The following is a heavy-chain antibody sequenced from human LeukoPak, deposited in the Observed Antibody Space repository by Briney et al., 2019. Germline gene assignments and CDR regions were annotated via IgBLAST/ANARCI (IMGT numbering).Heavy chain of an antibody. D-gene: IGHD3-22*01. V-gene: IGHV3-30*18. CDR1: GFTFSSFG. J-gene: IGHJ4*02. CDR3: AKSAESSGSHYFDH. CDR2: LSNDGRDK. Sequence: PGRSLRLSCAASGFTFSSFGMLWVRQAPGKGLEWVAVLSNDGRDKYYADSVKGRFTISRDNSKNTLYLQMSSLRAEDTAVYSCAKSAESSGSHYFDHWGQGTLVTVSS.